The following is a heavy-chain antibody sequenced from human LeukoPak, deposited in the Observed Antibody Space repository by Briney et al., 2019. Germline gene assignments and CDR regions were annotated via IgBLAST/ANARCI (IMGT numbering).Heavy chain of an antibody. V-gene: IGHV3-48*03. CDR1: GFTFSSYE. CDR2: ISSSGSTI. J-gene: IGHJ4*02. CDR3: AREPPYYDSSGYYDY. D-gene: IGHD3-22*01. Sequence: GESLRLSCAASGFTFSSYEMNWVRQAPGKGLEWVSYISSSGSTIYYADSVKGRFTISRDNAKNSLYLQMNSLRAEDTAVYYCAREPPYYDSSGYYDYWGQGTLVTVSS.